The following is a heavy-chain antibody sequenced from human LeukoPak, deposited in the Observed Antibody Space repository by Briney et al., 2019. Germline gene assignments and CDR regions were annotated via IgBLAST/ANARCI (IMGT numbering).Heavy chain of an antibody. V-gene: IGHV3-74*01. CDR3: VRDTFSPDAFDI. CDR2: INPDGSTT. Sequence: GGSLRLSCAASGFTFTTFWMNWVRQVPGKGLVWVSLINPDGSTTTYADSVKGRFTISRDNAKNTVYLQMNSLRGEDTAVYYCVRDTFSPDAFDIWGQGTMVTVSS. J-gene: IGHJ3*02. D-gene: IGHD3-16*01. CDR1: GFTFTTFW.